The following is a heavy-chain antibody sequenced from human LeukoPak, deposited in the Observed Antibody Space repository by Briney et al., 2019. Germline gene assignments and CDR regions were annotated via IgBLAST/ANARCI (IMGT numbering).Heavy chain of an antibody. Sequence: GGSLRLSCAVSGITLSNYGMSWIRQAPGKGLEWVAGISDSGGRANYADSVKGRFTVSRDNPKNTLYLQMNSLRAEDTAVYFCAKRGVVIRVILVGFHKEAYYFDSWGQGALVTVSS. D-gene: IGHD3-22*01. CDR3: AKRGVVIRVILVGFHKEAYYFDS. J-gene: IGHJ4*02. V-gene: IGHV3-23*01. CDR2: ISDSGGRA. CDR1: GITLSNYG.